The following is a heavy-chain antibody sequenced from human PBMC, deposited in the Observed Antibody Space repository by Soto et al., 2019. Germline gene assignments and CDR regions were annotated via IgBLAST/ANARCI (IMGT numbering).Heavy chain of an antibody. CDR1: GFSLTTGRVG. Sequence: QITLEETGPTLVKPPQTLTLTCTFSGFSLTTGRVGVGWIRQPPGKALAWLAVIHWNDDNHYSPSLKSRLTITKDTSKDQVVLTLTNMDPVDTATYYCTHRLVGSGQGYWGQGTLVTVSS. CDR3: THRLVGSGQGY. J-gene: IGHJ4*02. D-gene: IGHD2-15*01. V-gene: IGHV2-5*01. CDR2: IHWNDDN.